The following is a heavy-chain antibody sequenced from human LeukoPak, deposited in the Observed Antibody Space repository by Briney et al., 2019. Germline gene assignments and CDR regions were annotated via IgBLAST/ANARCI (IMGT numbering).Heavy chain of an antibody. CDR2: IIPIFGTA. V-gene: IGHV1-69*05. J-gene: IGHJ4*02. CDR1: GGTFSSYA. D-gene: IGHD2-2*02. Sequence: GASVKVSCKASGGTFSSYAISWVRQAPGQGLEWKGGIIPIFGTANYAQKFQGRVTITTDESTSTAYMELSSLRSEDTAVYYCARGLVPAAISFNWNYFDYWGQGTLVTVSS. CDR3: ARGLVPAAISFNWNYFDY.